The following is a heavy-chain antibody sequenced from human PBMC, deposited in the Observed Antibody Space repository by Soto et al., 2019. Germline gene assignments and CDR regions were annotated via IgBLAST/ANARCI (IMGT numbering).Heavy chain of an antibody. V-gene: IGHV3-48*02. CDR3: ARDAYPYSGRRYYFDY. J-gene: IGHJ4*02. CDR1: GFTFSSYS. D-gene: IGHD5-12*01. CDR2: ISSSSSTI. Sequence: PGGSLRLSCAASGFTFSSYSMNWVRQAPGKGLEWVSYISSSSSTIYYADSVKGRFTISRDNAKNSLYLQMNSLRDEDTAVYYCARDAYPYSGRRYYFDYWGQGTLVTVSS.